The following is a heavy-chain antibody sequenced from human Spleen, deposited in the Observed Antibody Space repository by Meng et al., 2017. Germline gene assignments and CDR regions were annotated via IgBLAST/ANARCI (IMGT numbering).Heavy chain of an antibody. CDR3: AREGSSWYFDY. V-gene: IGHV3-66*02. CDR1: GFTVSSTY. D-gene: IGHD6-13*01. J-gene: IGHJ4*02. CDR2: IYSGGST. Sequence: GGSLRLSCAASGFTVSSTYMSWVRQAPGKGLEWVSIIYSGGSTYYADSVKGRFTISRDNSKSTLYLQMNSLRAEDTAVYYCAREGSSWYFDYWGQGTLVTVSS.